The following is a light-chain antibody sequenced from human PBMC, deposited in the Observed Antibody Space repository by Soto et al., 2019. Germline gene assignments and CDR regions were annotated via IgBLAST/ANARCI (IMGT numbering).Light chain of an antibody. CDR1: SSDVGGYNY. Sequence: QSALTQPASVSGSPGQSITISCTGTSSDVGGYNYVSWYQQHPGKAPKFIIYDVSNRPSGVSNRFSGSKSGNTASLTISGLQAEDEADYYCSSYTPSNTRQIVFGTGTRSPS. J-gene: IGLJ1*01. V-gene: IGLV2-14*01. CDR3: SSYTPSNTRQIV. CDR2: DVS.